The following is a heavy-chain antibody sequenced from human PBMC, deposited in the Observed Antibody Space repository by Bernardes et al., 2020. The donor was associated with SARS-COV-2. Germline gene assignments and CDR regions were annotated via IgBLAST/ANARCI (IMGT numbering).Heavy chain of an antibody. CDR2: INPKRGDT. V-gene: IGHV1-2*02. Sequence: ASMKVSCKASGYTFTDFYIHWVRQAPGQGLEWVGWINPKRGDTNYARQFEGRVTMTTDTSINTAYMDLRRLGPDDSAIYYCARVMAVAKDGVADGLDLWGQGTAVTVSS. CDR3: ARVMAVAKDGVADGLDL. J-gene: IGHJ6*02. CDR1: GYTFTDFY. D-gene: IGHD6-19*01.